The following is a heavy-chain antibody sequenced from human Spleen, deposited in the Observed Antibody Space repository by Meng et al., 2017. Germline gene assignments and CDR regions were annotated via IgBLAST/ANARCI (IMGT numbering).Heavy chain of an antibody. V-gene: IGHV4-61*02. CDR1: GGSISSNSYY. CDR2: VYTTGST. J-gene: IGHJ3*02. CDR3: AREDVVVVPAAKYYYDSSGYYSWAFDI. D-gene: IGHD3-22*01. Sequence: SETLSLTCTVSGGSISSNSYYWSWIRQPAGKGLEWIGRVYTTGSTNYNPSLRSRVTISVDTSKNQFSLKLSSVTAADTAVYYCAREDVVVVPAAKYYYDSSGYYSWAFDIWGQGTMVT.